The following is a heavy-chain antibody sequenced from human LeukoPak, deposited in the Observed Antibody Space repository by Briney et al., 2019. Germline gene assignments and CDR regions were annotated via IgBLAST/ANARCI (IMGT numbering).Heavy chain of an antibody. CDR1: GFTFSDYA. V-gene: IGHV3-23*01. CDR3: ARDWSRSVTSSHFQH. D-gene: IGHD3-3*01. Sequence: GGSLRLSCAASGFTFSDYAMTWVRQAPGRGLEWVSGISSSGVRTYYADSVQGRFTSSRHNSGNTLYLRMNSLRAEDTALYYCARDWSRSVTSSHFQHWGQGTLVVVSS. J-gene: IGHJ1*01. CDR2: ISSSGVRT.